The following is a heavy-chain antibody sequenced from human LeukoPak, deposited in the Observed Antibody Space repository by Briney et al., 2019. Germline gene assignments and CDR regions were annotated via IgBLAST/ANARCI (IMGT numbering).Heavy chain of an antibody. CDR1: GYTFTSYD. D-gene: IGHD3-9*01. J-gene: IGHJ4*02. CDR3: ARGGVAHELLRYFDWLTPFDY. V-gene: IGHV1-8*03. CDR2: MNPNSGNT. Sequence: ASVKVSCKASGYTFTSYDINWVRQATGQGLEWMGWMNPNSGNTGYAQKFQGRVTITRNTSISTAYMELSSLSSEDTAVYYCARGGVAHELLRYFDWLTPFDYWGQGTLVTVSS.